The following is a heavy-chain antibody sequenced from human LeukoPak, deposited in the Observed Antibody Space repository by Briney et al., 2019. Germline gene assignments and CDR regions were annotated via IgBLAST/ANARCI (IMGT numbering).Heavy chain of an antibody. Sequence: GGSLRLSCVASGFTFTTYWMHWVRQAPGKGLVWVSRINGDGSNSNYADSVKGRFTISRDNAKNSLYLQMNSLRAEDTAVYYCATSVLPYYYGSGSYGTDYWGQGTLVTVSS. CDR3: ATSVLPYYYGSGSYGTDY. V-gene: IGHV3-74*01. J-gene: IGHJ4*02. D-gene: IGHD3-10*01. CDR2: INGDGSNS. CDR1: GFTFTTYW.